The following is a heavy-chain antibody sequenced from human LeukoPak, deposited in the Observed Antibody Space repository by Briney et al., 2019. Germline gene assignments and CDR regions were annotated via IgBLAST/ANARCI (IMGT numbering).Heavy chain of an antibody. CDR2: ISSSSSYI. Sequence: PGGSLRLSCAASGFTFSSYSMNWVRQAPGKGLEWVSSISSSSSYIYYADSVKGRFTISRDNAKNSLYLQMNSLRAEDTAVYHCASGGVVNFPYFDYWGQGTLVTVSS. J-gene: IGHJ4*02. V-gene: IGHV3-21*01. D-gene: IGHD3-3*01. CDR1: GFTFSSYS. CDR3: ASGGVVNFPYFDY.